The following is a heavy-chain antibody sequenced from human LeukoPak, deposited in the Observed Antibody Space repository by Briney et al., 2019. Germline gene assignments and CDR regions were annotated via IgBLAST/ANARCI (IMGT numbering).Heavy chain of an antibody. V-gene: IGHV4-34*01. CDR3: ARRSSDFDY. Sequence: PSEILSLTCAVYGGSFSGYYWSWIRQPPGKGLEWIGEINHSGSTNYNPSLKSRVTMSVDTSKNQFSLKLSSVTAADTAVYYCARRSSDFDYRGQGTLVTVSS. D-gene: IGHD6-13*01. CDR1: GGSFSGYY. CDR2: INHSGST. J-gene: IGHJ4*02.